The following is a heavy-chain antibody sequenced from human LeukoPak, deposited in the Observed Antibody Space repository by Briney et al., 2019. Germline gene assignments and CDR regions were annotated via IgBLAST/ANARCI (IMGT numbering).Heavy chain of an antibody. CDR3: AKELGIAVAGTQIY. J-gene: IGHJ4*02. D-gene: IGHD6-19*01. Sequence: GGSLRLSCAASGFTFSSYAMSWVRQAPGKGLEWVSAISGSGGSTYYADSVKGRFTISGDNSKNTLYLQMNSLRAEDTAVYYCAKELGIAVAGTQIYWGQGTLVTVSS. V-gene: IGHV3-23*01. CDR1: GFTFSSYA. CDR2: ISGSGGST.